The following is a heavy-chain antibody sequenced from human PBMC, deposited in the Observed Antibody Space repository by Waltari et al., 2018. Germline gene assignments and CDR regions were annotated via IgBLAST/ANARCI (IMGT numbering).Heavy chain of an antibody. CDR2: IRGGFDNT. CDR3: TRAAHGYGDWS. CDR1: GFSFSIYA. V-gene: IGHV3-23*01. J-gene: IGHJ5*01. Sequence: EVQLLESGGDLVQPGGSLRLSCAVSGFSFSIYAMSWVRQAPGKGLEWVAAIRGGFDNTFYLDSVKGRFTISRDISTNTLFLEMSSLRVEDTALYYCTRAAHGYGDWSWGHGTLVTVSS. D-gene: IGHD2-21*02.